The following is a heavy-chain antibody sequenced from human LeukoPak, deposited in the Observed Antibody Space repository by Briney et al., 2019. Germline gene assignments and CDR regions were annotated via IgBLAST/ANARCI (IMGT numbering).Heavy chain of an antibody. V-gene: IGHV4-59*08. CDR1: GGSFTTYN. CDR2: IYYTGST. CDR3: ATSITKIVAGGCALDI. D-gene: IGHD3-22*01. J-gene: IGHJ3*02. Sequence: PSETLSVTRTVSGGSFTTYNGRWIRQPPEKGLDWIGYIYYTGSTTYNPSLKSRVTISVDTSKNQFSLKLNSVTAADTAVYYCATSITKIVAGGCALDIWGQGTMVTVSS.